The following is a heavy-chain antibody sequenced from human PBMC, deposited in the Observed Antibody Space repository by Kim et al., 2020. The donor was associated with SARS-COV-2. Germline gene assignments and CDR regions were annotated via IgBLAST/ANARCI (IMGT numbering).Heavy chain of an antibody. CDR1: GFTFDEYG. Sequence: GGSLRLSCAASGFTFDEYGMSWVRQAPGKGLEWVSGINWNGGSTGYADSVKGRFTISRDNAKNSLYLQMNSLRAEDTALYHCARDNYGSGSSHPFDYWGQGTLVTVSS. D-gene: IGHD3-10*01. V-gene: IGHV3-20*01. J-gene: IGHJ4*02. CDR3: ARDNYGSGSSHPFDY. CDR2: INWNGGST.